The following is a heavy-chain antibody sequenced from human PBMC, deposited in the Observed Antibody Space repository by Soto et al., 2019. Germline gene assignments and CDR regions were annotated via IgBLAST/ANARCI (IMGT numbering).Heavy chain of an antibody. D-gene: IGHD2-15*01. J-gene: IGHJ4*02. V-gene: IGHV3-48*03. Sequence: EVQLVESGGGLIQPGESLRLSCAASGFTFSTYSMNWVRQAPGKGLEWVAYIRRSDGGSDGGNVHHADSVKGRFTISRDNVKNSLYLQMNNLRVEDTAVYYCARDPHSLDYWGQGVLVTVSS. CDR2: IRRSDGGSDGGNV. CDR1: GFTFSTYS. CDR3: ARDPHSLDY.